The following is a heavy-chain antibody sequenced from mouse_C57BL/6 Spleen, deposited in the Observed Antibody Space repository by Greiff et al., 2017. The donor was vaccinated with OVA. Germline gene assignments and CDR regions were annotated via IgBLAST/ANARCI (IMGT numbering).Heavy chain of an antibody. V-gene: IGHV14-2*01. CDR3: ASREDAMDY. J-gene: IGHJ4*01. CDR2: IDPEGGET. Sequence: EVQRVESGAELVKPGASVKLSCTASGFNIKDYYMHWVKQRPEQGLERIGRIDPEGGETKYAPKFQGKATITADTSSNTAYLQLSGLTSEDTAVCYRASREDAMDYWGQGTSVTVSS. CDR1: GFNIKDYY.